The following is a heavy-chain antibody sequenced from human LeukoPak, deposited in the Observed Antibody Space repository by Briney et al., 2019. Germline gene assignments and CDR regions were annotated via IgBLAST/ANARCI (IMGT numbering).Heavy chain of an antibody. Sequence: PGRSLRLSCAASGFTFSSYAMRWVRQAPGKGLEWVAVISYDGSNKYYADSVKGRFTISRDNSKNTLYLQMNSLRAEDTAVYYCARARLGIAVAGGHNWFDPWGQGTRVTVSS. J-gene: IGHJ5*02. V-gene: IGHV3-30*04. D-gene: IGHD6-19*01. CDR1: GFTFSSYA. CDR3: ARARLGIAVAGGHNWFDP. CDR2: ISYDGSNK.